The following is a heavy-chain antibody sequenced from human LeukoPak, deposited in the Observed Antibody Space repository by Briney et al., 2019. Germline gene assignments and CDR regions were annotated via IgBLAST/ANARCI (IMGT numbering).Heavy chain of an antibody. CDR3: ATGRSCTTCYLPDY. CDR1: GFTFSSNW. CDR2: INQDGGEK. J-gene: IGHJ4*02. Sequence: GGSLRLSCAASGFTFSSNWKNWVRQAPGKGLEWVANINQDGGEKYYVDSVKGRFTISRDNAKNSLYLQMNSLRAEDTAVYHCATGRSCTTCYLPDYWGQGTLVTVSS. D-gene: IGHD2-2*01. V-gene: IGHV3-7*01.